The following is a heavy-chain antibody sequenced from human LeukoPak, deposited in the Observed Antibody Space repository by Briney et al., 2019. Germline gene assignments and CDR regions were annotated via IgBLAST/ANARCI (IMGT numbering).Heavy chain of an antibody. J-gene: IGHJ4*02. CDR3: ARLTFGGVFVAVFDY. V-gene: IGHV4-59*08. Sequence: PSETLSLTCTVSGGSISSYYWSWIRQPPGKGLECIGYIYYSGSTNYNPSLDSRVTISVDTSKNQFSVKLSSVTAADTAVYYCARLTFGGVFVAVFDYWGQGALVTVSS. CDR1: GGSISSYY. D-gene: IGHD3-16*02. CDR2: IYYSGST.